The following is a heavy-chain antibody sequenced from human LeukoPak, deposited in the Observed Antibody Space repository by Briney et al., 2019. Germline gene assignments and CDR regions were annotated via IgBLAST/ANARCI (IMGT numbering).Heavy chain of an antibody. CDR1: GFTFSSYE. CDR2: ISSSGSTI. Sequence: PGGSLRLSCAASGFTFSSYEMNWVRQAPGKGLEWVSYISSSGSTIYYADSVKGRFTISRDNSKNTLYLQMNSLRAEDTAVYYCARDPGILTGYLNYFDYWGQGTLVTVSS. CDR3: ARDPGILTGYLNYFDY. V-gene: IGHV3-48*03. D-gene: IGHD3-9*01. J-gene: IGHJ4*02.